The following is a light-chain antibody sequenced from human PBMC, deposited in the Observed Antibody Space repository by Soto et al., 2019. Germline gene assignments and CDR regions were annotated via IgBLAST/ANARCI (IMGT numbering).Light chain of an antibody. CDR1: QSLSSN. Sequence: EIVMTQSPVTLSVSPGERATLSCMASQSLSSNLAWYQQKPGQAPRLLIYGASTRATGIPARFSGSGSGTEFTLTISSLQSEDFAVYYCQQYNNWPQTFGQGTKVDI. CDR3: QQYNNWPQT. CDR2: GAS. V-gene: IGKV3-15*01. J-gene: IGKJ1*01.